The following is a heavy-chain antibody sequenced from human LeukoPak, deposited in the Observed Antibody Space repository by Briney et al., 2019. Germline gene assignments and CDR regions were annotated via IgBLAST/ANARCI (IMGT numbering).Heavy chain of an antibody. D-gene: IGHD3-9*01. CDR3: ARPYYDILTGYYLIGFDY. Sequence: PGGSLRLSCATSGFTFSTFWMHWVRQAPGKGLVWVSRINHDGSSTNYADSVKGRFTISRDNAKNTLHLQMNSLRAEDTAVYYCARPYYDILTGYYLIGFDYWGQGTLVTVSS. CDR2: INHDGSST. J-gene: IGHJ4*02. V-gene: IGHV3-74*01. CDR1: GFTFSTFW.